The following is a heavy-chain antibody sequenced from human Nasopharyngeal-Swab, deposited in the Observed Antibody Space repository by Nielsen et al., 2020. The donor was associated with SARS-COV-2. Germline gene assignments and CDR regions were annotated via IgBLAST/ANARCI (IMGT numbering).Heavy chain of an antibody. CDR2: ISWDGGST. J-gene: IGHJ4*02. D-gene: IGHD4-23*01. CDR1: GFTFDDYT. Sequence: GGSPRLSCAASGFTFDDYTMHWVRQAPGKGLEWVSLISWDGGSTYYADSVKGRFTISRDNSKNSLYLQMNSLRTEDTALYYCAKGGYGGNSATYDYWGQGTLVTVSS. V-gene: IGHV3-43*01. CDR3: AKGGYGGNSATYDY.